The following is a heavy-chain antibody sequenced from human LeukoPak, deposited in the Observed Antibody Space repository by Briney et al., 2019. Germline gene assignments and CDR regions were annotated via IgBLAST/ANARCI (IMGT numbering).Heavy chain of an antibody. CDR2: IYPGDSDT. D-gene: IGHD3-3*01. J-gene: IGHJ3*01. CDR1: GYSFTSYW. Sequence: GESLKISCKGSGYSFTSYWIGWVRQMPGKGLEWLGIIYPGDSDTRYSPSFQGQVTISADKSISTAYLQWSSLRASDTAMYYCARRPSYDFWSGYYGVDGLDVWGQGTMVTVSS. CDR3: ARRPSYDFWSGYYGVDGLDV. V-gene: IGHV5-51*01.